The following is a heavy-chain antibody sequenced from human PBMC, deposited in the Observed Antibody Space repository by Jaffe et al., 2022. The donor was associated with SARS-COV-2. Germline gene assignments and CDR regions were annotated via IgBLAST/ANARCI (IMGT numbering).Heavy chain of an antibody. CDR1: GFTFSSYA. J-gene: IGHJ4*02. Sequence: EVQLLESGGGLVQPGGSLRLSCAASGFTFSSYAMSWVRQAPGKGLECVSGISSSGGSTYYADSVKGRFTISRDNSKNTLYLQMNSLRAEDTAVYYCAKGKDMGVSSFDYWGQGTLVTVSS. D-gene: IGHD2-15*01. CDR2: ISSSGGST. CDR3: AKGKDMGVSSFDY. V-gene: IGHV3-23*01.